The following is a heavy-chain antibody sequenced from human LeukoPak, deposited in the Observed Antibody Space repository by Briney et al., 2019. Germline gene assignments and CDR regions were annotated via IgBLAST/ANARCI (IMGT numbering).Heavy chain of an antibody. CDR2: IYHSGST. CDR3: ARVFSAPSYGVGAFDI. J-gene: IGHJ3*02. D-gene: IGHD4-17*01. Sequence: SETLSLTCTVSGGSISSGGYYWSWIRQPPGKGLEWIGYIYHSGSTYYNPSLKSRVTISVDRSKNQFSLKLSSVTAADTAVYYCARVFSAPSYGVGAFDIWGQGTMVTVSS. CDR1: GGSISSGGYY. V-gene: IGHV4-30-2*01.